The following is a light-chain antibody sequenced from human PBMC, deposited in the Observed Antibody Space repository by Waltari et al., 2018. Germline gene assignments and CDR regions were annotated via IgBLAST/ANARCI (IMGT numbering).Light chain of an antibody. Sequence: DIVMTQSPDSLDVSLGERATINCKSSQNILYNSNNKNYLAWYQQKPRQPPKLLIYWASTRESGVPDRFSGSGSGTDFTLTISSLQAEDVAVYYCQQYYDTPRTFGQGTKLEIK. CDR1: QNILYNSNNKNY. V-gene: IGKV4-1*01. J-gene: IGKJ2*01. CDR2: WAS. CDR3: QQYYDTPRT.